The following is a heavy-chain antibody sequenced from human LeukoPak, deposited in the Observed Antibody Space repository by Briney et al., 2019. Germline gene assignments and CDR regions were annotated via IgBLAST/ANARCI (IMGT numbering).Heavy chain of an antibody. J-gene: IGHJ5*02. CDR2: ISSSSSYI. Sequence: GGSLRLSCAASGFTFSSYSMNWVRQAPGKRLEWVSSISSSSSYIYYADSVKGRFTISRDNSKNTLYLQMNSLRAEDTAVYYCAKDGDFRSPNWFDPWGQGTLVTVSS. CDR3: AKDGDFRSPNWFDP. D-gene: IGHD3-3*01. CDR1: GFTFSSYS. V-gene: IGHV3-21*04.